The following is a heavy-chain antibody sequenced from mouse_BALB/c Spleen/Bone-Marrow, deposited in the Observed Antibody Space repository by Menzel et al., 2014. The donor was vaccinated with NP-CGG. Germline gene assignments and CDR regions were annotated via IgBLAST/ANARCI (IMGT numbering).Heavy chain of an antibody. D-gene: IGHD2-3*01. Sequence: VHVKQSGAELVKPGASVKLSCTASGFNIKDTYMYWVKQRPEQGLEWIGKIDPANGNTKYDPKFQGKATITADTSSNAAYLQLSSLTSEDTAVYYCAVYDGYAMDYWGQGTSVPVSS. V-gene: IGHV14-3*02. CDR2: IDPANGNT. J-gene: IGHJ4*01. CDR1: GFNIKDTY. CDR3: AVYDGYAMDY.